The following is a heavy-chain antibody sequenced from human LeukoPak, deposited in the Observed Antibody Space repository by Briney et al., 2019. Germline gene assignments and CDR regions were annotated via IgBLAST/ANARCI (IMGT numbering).Heavy chain of an antibody. CDR3: ARDHGSGSYYADY. J-gene: IGHJ4*02. V-gene: IGHV1-2*02. CDR1: GYTFTGYY. D-gene: IGHD3-10*01. CDR2: INPNSGGT. Sequence: GASVKVSCEASGYTFTGYYMHWVRQAPAQGLEWMGWINPNSGGTNYAQKFQGRVTMTRDTSISTAYMERSRLRSDDTAVYYCARDHGSGSYYADYWGQGTLVTVSS.